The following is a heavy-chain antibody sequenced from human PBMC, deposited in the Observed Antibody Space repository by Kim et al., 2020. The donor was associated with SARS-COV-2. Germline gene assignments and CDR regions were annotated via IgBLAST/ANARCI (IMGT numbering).Heavy chain of an antibody. J-gene: IGHJ4*02. V-gene: IGHV3-23*01. Sequence: ADAVEGRFTISRDNSENTLYLQMNSRGVEDTAIYYWAKGRSDKIAAAVNYWGQGTLVTVSS. CDR3: AKGRSDKIAAAVNY. D-gene: IGHD6-13*01.